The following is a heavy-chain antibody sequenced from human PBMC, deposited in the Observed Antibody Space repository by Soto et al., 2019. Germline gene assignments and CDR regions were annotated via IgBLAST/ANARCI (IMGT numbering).Heavy chain of an antibody. CDR1: GGSISSSNW. CDR2: IFHSGST. D-gene: IGHD6-19*01. V-gene: IGHV4-4*02. J-gene: IGHJ4*02. CDR3: ARVTSGLSLFDY. Sequence: PSETLSLTCAVSGGSISSSNWWSWVRQPPGKGLEWIGEIFHSGSTNYNPSLKSRVTISLDMSNNQFSLKLNSVTAADTAVYYCARVTSGLSLFDYWGQGTLVTVCS.